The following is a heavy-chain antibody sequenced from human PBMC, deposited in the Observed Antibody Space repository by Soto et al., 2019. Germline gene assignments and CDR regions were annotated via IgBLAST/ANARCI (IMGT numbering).Heavy chain of an antibody. Sequence: PSETLSLTCTVSGGSISSGGYYWSWIRQHPGKGLEWIGYIYYSGSTYYNPSLKSRVTISVDTSKNQFSLKLSCVTAADTAVYYCAREPKRTSRMDVWGQGTTVTV. J-gene: IGHJ6*02. V-gene: IGHV4-31*03. CDR3: AREPKRTSRMDV. CDR1: GGSISSGGYY. CDR2: IYYSGST.